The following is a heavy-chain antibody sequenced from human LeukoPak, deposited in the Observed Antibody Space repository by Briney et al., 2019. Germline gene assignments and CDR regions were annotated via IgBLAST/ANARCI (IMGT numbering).Heavy chain of an antibody. CDR2: ISGSGGST. CDR3: ASTNYGGNPGWFDR. Sequence: GGSLRLSCAASGFTFSSFAMSWVRQAPGKGLEWVSAISGSGGSTYYADSVKGRFTISRDNSKNTLYLQMNSLRAEDTAVYYCASTNYGGNPGWFDRWGQGTLVTVSS. CDR1: GFTFSSFA. J-gene: IGHJ5*02. D-gene: IGHD4-23*01. V-gene: IGHV3-23*01.